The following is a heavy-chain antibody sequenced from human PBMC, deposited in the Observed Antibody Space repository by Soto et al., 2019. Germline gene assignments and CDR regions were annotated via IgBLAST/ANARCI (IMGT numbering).Heavy chain of an antibody. D-gene: IGHD6-13*01. CDR3: AREAGQPHGFDI. V-gene: IGHV3-33*01. CDR2: IWYDGSNK. CDR1: GFTFSKYG. J-gene: IGHJ3*02. Sequence: GGSLRLSCAASGFTFSKYGMHWVRQAPGKGLEWVAVIWYDGSNKYYADSVKGRFTISRDNYKNTLHLQMNSLRADDTAVYYCAREAGQPHGFDIWGQGTMVTVSS.